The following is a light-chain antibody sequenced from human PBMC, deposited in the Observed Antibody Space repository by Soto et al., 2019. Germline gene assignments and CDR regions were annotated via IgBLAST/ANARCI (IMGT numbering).Light chain of an antibody. CDR2: SND. CDR3: ATWDDILNGWV. J-gene: IGLJ3*02. V-gene: IGLV1-44*01. Sequence: QSVLIQPPSASGTPGQRVTISCSGSDSNIGSNTVNWYQHLPGMAPKLLTHSNDHRPSGVADRFSGSKSGTSASLAISGLQSEDEADYYCATWDDILNGWVFGGGTQLTVL. CDR1: DSNIGSNT.